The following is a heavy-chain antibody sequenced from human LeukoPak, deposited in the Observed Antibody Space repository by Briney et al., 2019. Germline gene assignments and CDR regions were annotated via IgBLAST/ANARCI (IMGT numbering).Heavy chain of an antibody. D-gene: IGHD1-1*01. V-gene: IGHV5-51*01. J-gene: IGHJ4*02. Sequence: KYGESLKISCKGSGYSFTSYWIGWVRQMPRKGLEWMGIIYPGDSDTRYSPSFQGQVTISADKSISTAYLQWSSLKASDTAMYYCARTSGAWKDYFDYWGQGTLVTVSS. CDR2: IYPGDSDT. CDR1: GYSFTSYW. CDR3: ARTSGAWKDYFDY.